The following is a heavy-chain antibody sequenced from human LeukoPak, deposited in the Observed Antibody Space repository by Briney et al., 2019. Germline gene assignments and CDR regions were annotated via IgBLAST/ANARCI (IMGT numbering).Heavy chain of an antibody. Sequence: SETLSLTCTVSGGPINNYYWSWIRQPAGKGLEWIGRIFTSGSTNYNPSLKSRVTMSVDTSKNQISLKLRSVTAADTAVYYCARVTAMAQYFDYWGQGTLVTVSS. D-gene: IGHD5-18*01. CDR1: GGPINNYY. J-gene: IGHJ4*02. V-gene: IGHV4-4*07. CDR2: IFTSGST. CDR3: ARVTAMAQYFDY.